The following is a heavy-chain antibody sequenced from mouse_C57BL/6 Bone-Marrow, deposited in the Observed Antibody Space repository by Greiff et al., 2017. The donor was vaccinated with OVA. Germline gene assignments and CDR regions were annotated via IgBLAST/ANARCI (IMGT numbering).Heavy chain of an antibody. J-gene: IGHJ3*01. D-gene: IGHD2-2*01. Sequence: QVQLKQPGAELVRPGTSVKLSCKASGYTFTSYWMHWVKQRPGQGLEWIGVIDPSDSYTNYNQKFKGKATLTVDTSSSKAYMQLSSLTSEDSAVYYCAKERGYEFADWGQGTLVTVSA. CDR3: AKERGYEFAD. V-gene: IGHV1-59*01. CDR2: IDPSDSYT. CDR1: GYTFTSYW.